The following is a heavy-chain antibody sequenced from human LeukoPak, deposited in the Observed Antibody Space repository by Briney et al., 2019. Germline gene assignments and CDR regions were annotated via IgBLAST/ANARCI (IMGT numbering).Heavy chain of an antibody. CDR1: GYTFTSYG. CDR3: ASGPSGIAAAGTNSLPRGGYYYYGMDV. V-gene: IGHV1-18*01. Sequence: GASVKVSCKASGYTFTSYGISWVRQAPGLGLEWMGWISAYNGNTNYAQKLQGRVTMTTDTSTSTAYMELRSLRSDDTAVYYCASGPSGIAAAGTNSLPRGGYYYYGMDVWGQGTTVTVSS. J-gene: IGHJ6*02. D-gene: IGHD6-13*01. CDR2: ISAYNGNT.